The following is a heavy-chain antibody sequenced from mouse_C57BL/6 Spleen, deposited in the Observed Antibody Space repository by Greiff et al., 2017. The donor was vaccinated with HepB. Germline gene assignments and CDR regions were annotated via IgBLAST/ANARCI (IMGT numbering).Heavy chain of an antibody. D-gene: IGHD2-1*01. CDR2: IDPSDSYT. J-gene: IGHJ2*01. CDR1: GYTFTSYW. CDR3: ARNYGNYEGFDY. Sequence: QVQLQQPGAELVMPGASVKLSCKASGYTFTSYWMHWVKQGPGQGLEWIGEIDPSDSYTNYNQKFKGKSTLTVDKSSSTAYMQLSSLTSEDSAVYYCARNYGNYEGFDYWGQGTTLTVSS. V-gene: IGHV1-69*01.